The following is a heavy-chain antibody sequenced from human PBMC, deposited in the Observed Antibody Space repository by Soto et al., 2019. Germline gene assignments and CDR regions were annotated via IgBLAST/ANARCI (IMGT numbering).Heavy chain of an antibody. CDR2: GSA. CDR3: AREGPPDIAGFDP. J-gene: IGHJ5*02. CDR1: GGTFSIYT. Sequence: QVQLVQSGAEVKKPGFSVKVSCKASGGTFSIYTISWVRQAPGQGLEWMGGSANSAQKFQGRLTVTADESTSTGYLELSSLTSEDRAVYYCAREGPPDIAGFDPWSQGTLVSVSS. V-gene: IGHV1-69*01. D-gene: IGHD2-15*01.